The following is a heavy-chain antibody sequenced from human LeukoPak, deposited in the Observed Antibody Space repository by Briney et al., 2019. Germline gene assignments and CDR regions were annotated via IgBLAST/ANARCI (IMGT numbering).Heavy chain of an antibody. CDR1: GGSISSNY. V-gene: IGHV4-59*01. Sequence: SETLSLTCTVSGGSISSNYWNWIRQPPGKGLERIGYISHSGNTNYNSSFSSRVTISLDTSRTHFSLQLNSVTAADTALYYCVIGYYDSRGYSSPFDYRGQGTLVTVSS. D-gene: IGHD3-22*01. CDR2: ISHSGNT. J-gene: IGHJ4*02. CDR3: VIGYYDSRGYSSPFDY.